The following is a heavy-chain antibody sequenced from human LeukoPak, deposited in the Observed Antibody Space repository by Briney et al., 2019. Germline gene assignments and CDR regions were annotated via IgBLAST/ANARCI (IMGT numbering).Heavy chain of an antibody. J-gene: IGHJ6*03. CDR2: IYHSGTT. D-gene: IGHD6-13*01. Sequence: PSETLSLTCTVSGGSISSYYWSWIRQPPGKGLEWMGYIYHSGTTNYNSSLNSRVTISVDTSKNQFSLKLSSVTAADTAVYYCARERSSWYTQNYYYYYMDVWGKGTTVTISS. V-gene: IGHV4-59*01. CDR3: ARERSSWYTQNYYYYYMDV. CDR1: GGSISSYY.